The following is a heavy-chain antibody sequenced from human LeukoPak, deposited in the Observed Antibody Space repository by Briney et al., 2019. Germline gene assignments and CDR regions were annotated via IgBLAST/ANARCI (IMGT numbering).Heavy chain of an antibody. CDR2: IWYGGSNK. CDR3: AKAGTTLYYFDY. CDR1: GFTFSSYG. V-gene: IGHV3-33*06. Sequence: PGGSLRLSCAASGFTFSSYGMHWVRQAPGKGLEWVAVIWYGGSNKYYADSVKGRFTISRDNSKNTLYLQMNSLRAEDTAVYYCAKAGTTLYYFDYWGQGTLVTVSS. D-gene: IGHD1/OR15-1a*01. J-gene: IGHJ4*02.